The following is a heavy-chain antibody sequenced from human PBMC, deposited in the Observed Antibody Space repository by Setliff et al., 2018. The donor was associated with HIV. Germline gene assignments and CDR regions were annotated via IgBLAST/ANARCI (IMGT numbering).Heavy chain of an antibody. CDR1: GYTFTDYF. J-gene: IGHJ4*02. V-gene: IGHV1-69*05. Sequence: SVKVSCKSSGYTFTDYFIHWVRQAPGQGLEWMGWISPIFGTANYAQKFQGRVTITTDESTSTAYMELSSLRSEDTAVYYCARGQECSSTSCGFDYWGQGTLVTVSS. CDR2: ISPIFGTA. CDR3: ARGQECSSTSCGFDY. D-gene: IGHD2-2*01.